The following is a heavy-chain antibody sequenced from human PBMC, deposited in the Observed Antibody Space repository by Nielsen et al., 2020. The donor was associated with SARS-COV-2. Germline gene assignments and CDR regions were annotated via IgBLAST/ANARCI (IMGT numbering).Heavy chain of an antibody. CDR3: ARGKRGVAFDV. Sequence: SETLSLTCTVSGGSISGYYWNWIRQPPGKGLEWIGYIYFSGSTTYNPSLKSRVTISVDTSKCHFSLKLNSVTAADTADYYCARGKRGVAFDVWGQGSMVTVSS. CDR1: GGSISGYY. V-gene: IGHV4-59*01. D-gene: IGHD3-10*01. J-gene: IGHJ3*01. CDR2: IYFSGST.